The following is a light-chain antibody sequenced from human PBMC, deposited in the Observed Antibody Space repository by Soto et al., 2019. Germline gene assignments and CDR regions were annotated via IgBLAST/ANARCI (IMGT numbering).Light chain of an antibody. CDR2: KAS. Sequence: DIKMTQSPSTMSASVGDRVTITCRASQSIDSWLAWYQQKPGKAPKFLMYKASNLESGVPSRFSGSGSETEFTLTISSLQPDDFAIYYCQHYKSYPWTFGQGSKV. V-gene: IGKV1-5*03. CDR1: QSIDSW. J-gene: IGKJ1*01. CDR3: QHYKSYPWT.